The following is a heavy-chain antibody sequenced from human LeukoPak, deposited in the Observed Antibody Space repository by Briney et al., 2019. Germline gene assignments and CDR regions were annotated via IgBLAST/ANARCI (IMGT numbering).Heavy chain of an antibody. CDR1: GYTFTSYY. CDR3: AADRGSDDAFDI. J-gene: IGHJ3*02. V-gene: IGHV1-46*01. D-gene: IGHD6-25*01. Sequence: ASVKVSCKASGYTFTSYYMHWVRQAPGQGLEWMGIINPSGGSTNYAQKFQERVTITRDMSTSTAYMELGSLRSEDTAVYYCAADRGSDDAFDIWGQGTVVTVSS. CDR2: INPSGGST.